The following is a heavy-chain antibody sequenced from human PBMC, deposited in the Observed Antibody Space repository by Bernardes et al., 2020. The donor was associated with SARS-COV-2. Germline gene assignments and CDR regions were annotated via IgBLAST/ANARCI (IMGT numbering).Heavy chain of an antibody. CDR3: ARDSGSGWYYETVY. J-gene: IGHJ4*02. CDR2: ISSSSSYI. D-gene: IGHD6-19*01. Sequence: GGSLRLSCAASGFTFSSYSMNWVRQAPGKGLEWVSSISSSSSYIYYADSVKGRFTISRDNAKNSLYLQMNSLRAEDTAVYYCARDSGSGWYYETVYWGQGTLVTVSS. CDR1: GFTFSSYS. V-gene: IGHV3-21*01.